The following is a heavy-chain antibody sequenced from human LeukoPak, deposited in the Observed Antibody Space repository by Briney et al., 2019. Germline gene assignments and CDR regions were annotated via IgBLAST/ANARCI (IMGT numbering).Heavy chain of an antibody. V-gene: IGHV4-38-2*02. CDR3: ARVDYYGSGTKSDY. Sequence: SETLSLTCTVSGYSINSGYHWGWIRPPPGKGLEWVGSIYHSGSTYYNPSLKSRVTISVDTSNNQFSLRLSSVTAADTAVYYCARVDYYGSGTKSDYWGQGTPVTVSS. D-gene: IGHD3-10*01. CDR2: IYHSGST. CDR1: GYSINSGYH. J-gene: IGHJ4*02.